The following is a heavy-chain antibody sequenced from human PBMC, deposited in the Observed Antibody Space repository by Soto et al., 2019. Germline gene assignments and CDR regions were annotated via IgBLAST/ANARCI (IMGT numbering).Heavy chain of an antibody. CDR1: GGSISSGDYY. CDR3: ARGQACGGDCYPQFDY. CDR2: IYYSGST. V-gene: IGHV4-30-4*01. D-gene: IGHD2-21*02. J-gene: IGHJ4*02. Sequence: SETLSLTCTVSGGSISSGDYYWSWIRQPPGKGLEWIGYIYYSGSTYYNPSLKSRVTISVDTSKNQFSLKLSSVTAADTAVYYCARGQACGGDCYPQFDYWGQGTLVTV.